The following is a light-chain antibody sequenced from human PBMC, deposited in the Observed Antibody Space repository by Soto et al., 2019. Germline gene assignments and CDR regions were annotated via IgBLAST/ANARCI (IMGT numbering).Light chain of an antibody. CDR2: GAS. CDR1: HSVSSSY. V-gene: IGKV3-20*01. Sequence: GVTQCPCTLSFSPGERTTLSCRASHSVSSSYLAWYQQKPGQAPRLLIYGASSRATGIPDRFSGSGSGTDFTLTNSRLEPEDFAVYYCQQYPTWPPNTSAHRTRPEI. CDR3: QQYPTWPPNT. J-gene: IGKJ5*01.